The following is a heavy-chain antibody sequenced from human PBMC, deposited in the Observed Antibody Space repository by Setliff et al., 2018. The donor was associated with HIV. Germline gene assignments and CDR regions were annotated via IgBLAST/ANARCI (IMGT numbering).Heavy chain of an antibody. Sequence: PGGSLRLSCAASGFTFSNYWMHWVRQAPGKGLVWISSITYSGSHKFYADSLKGRFTISRDNAEKSLYLQMNSLRAEDTAVYYCAGENVDIVATTKAIDFWGQGTLVTVSS. V-gene: IGHV3-21*01. J-gene: IGHJ4*02. D-gene: IGHD5-12*01. CDR2: ITYSGSHK. CDR3: AGENVDIVATTKAIDF. CDR1: GFTFSNYW.